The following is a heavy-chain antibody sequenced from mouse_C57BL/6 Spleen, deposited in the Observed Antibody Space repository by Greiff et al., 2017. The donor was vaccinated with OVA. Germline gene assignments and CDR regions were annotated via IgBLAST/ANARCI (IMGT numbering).Heavy chain of an antibody. CDR3: ASTLYFDV. CDR1: GYTFTSYW. Sequence: VKLQQPGAELVMPGASVKLSCKASGYTFTSYWMHWVKQRPGQGLEWIGEIDPSDSYTNYNQKFKGKSTLTVDKSSSTAYMQLSSLTSEDSAVYYCASTLYFDVWGTGTTVTVSS. J-gene: IGHJ1*03. CDR2: IDPSDSYT. D-gene: IGHD2-1*01. V-gene: IGHV1-69*01.